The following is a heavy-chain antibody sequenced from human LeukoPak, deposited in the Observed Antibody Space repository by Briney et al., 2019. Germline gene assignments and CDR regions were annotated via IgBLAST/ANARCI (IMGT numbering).Heavy chain of an antibody. V-gene: IGHV1-2*02. CDR3: ARGGIVATRYFDY. CDR1: GYTFTGYY. CDR2: INPNSGGA. Sequence: ASVKVSCKASGYTFTGYYMHWVRQAPGQGLEWMGWINPNSGGANYAQKFQGRVTMTRDTSISTAYMELSRLRSDDTAVYYCARGGIVATRYFDYWGQGTLVTVSS. J-gene: IGHJ4*02. D-gene: IGHD5-12*01.